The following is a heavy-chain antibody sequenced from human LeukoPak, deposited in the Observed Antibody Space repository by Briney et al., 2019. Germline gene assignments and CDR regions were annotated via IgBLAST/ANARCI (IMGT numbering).Heavy chain of an antibody. CDR2: IYYSGTT. V-gene: IGHV4-38-2*02. D-gene: IGHD2-15*01. J-gene: IGHJ3*02. CDR3: ARDFLGSRGFAFDI. Sequence: SETLSLTCAVSGYSISSGYYGGWIRQPPGKGLEWIGSIYYSGTTYYNPSLKSRVTISVDTSKNQFSLKLSSVTAADTAVHYCARDFLGSRGFAFDIWGQGTMVTVSS. CDR1: GYSISSGYY.